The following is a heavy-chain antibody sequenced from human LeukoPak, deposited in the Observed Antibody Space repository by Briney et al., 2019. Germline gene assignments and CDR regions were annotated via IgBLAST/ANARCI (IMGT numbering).Heavy chain of an antibody. Sequence: PSETLSLTCTVSGGSMRNYYWSWIRQPPGKGLEWIGYIYSSGSTNYNPSLESRVTISVDRSKNQFSLKLSSVTAADTAVYYCARSNHYYDSSGYLNWFDPWGQGTLVTVSS. CDR3: ARSNHYYDSSGYLNWFDP. J-gene: IGHJ5*02. CDR1: GGSMRNYY. V-gene: IGHV4-59*12. CDR2: IYSSGST. D-gene: IGHD3-22*01.